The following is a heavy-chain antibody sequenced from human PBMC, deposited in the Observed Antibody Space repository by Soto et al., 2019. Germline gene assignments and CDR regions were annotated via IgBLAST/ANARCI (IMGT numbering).Heavy chain of an antibody. D-gene: IGHD1-20*01. Sequence: QVQRVESGGGVVQPGRSLRLSCAASGFTFSSYGMHWVRQAPGKGLEWVAVIWYDGSNKYYADSVKGRFTISRDNSKNMPCLHPNSLRSTDTAVYYRTRDLLPYTSCFDPWGQGTLVTVSP. CDR2: IWYDGSNK. CDR3: TRDLLPYTSCFDP. CDR1: GFTFSSYG. V-gene: IGHV3-33*01. J-gene: IGHJ5*02.